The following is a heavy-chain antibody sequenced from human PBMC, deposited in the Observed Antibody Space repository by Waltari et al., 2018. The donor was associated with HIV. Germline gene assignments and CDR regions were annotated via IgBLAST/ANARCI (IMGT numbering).Heavy chain of an antibody. CDR3: ARRGVLTYYYTMDV. CDR1: GFTFSSYG. V-gene: IGHV3-33*01. D-gene: IGHD3-10*01. Sequence: QVQLVESGGGVVQPGRSLRLSCAASGFTFSSYGMHWVRQAPGKVLEWVAVIWYDGSNKYYADSVKGRFSISRDNSKNTLYLQMNSLRAEDTAVYFCARRGVLTYYYTMDVWGQGTTVTVSS. CDR2: IWYDGSNK. J-gene: IGHJ6*02.